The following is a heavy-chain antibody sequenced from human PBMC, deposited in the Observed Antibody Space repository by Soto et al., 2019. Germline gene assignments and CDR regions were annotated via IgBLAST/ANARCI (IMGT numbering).Heavy chain of an antibody. CDR2: ISANGRNA. J-gene: IGHJ4*02. D-gene: IGHD3-22*01. V-gene: IGHV3-23*01. CDR3: AKDLSSLGWLAVGAPFDS. CDR1: GFPFSNYA. Sequence: GGSLRLSCAASGFPFSNYAMNWIRQSPGKGLEWLSSISANGRNAYYADSVKGRFTISRDRSKNTLYLQLDSLRVEDKAIYFCAKDLSSLGWLAVGAPFDSCGQGTRVTVSS.